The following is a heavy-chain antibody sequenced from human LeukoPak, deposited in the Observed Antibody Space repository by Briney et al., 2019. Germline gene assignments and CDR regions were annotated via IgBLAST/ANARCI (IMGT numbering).Heavy chain of an antibody. CDR2: ISAYNGNT. J-gene: IGHJ4*02. V-gene: IGHV1-18*01. CDR3: ARGQYSGYDFVLVPVGVRPFDY. CDR1: GYTFTSYG. D-gene: IGHD5-12*01. Sequence: GASVKVSCKASGYTFTSYGISWVRQAPGQGLEWMGWISAYNGNTNYAQKLQGRVTMTTDTSTSTAYMELRSLRSDDTAVYYCARGQYSGYDFVLVPVGVRPFDYWGQGTLVTVSS.